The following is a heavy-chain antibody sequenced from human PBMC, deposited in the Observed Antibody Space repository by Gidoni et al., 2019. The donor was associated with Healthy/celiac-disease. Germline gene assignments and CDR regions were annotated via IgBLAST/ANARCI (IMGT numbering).Heavy chain of an antibody. CDR1: GFTFSSYA. J-gene: IGHJ6*02. CDR2: ISGSGGST. CDR3: AKSRPQMGFLEWFYYYYGMDV. D-gene: IGHD3-3*01. Sequence: EVQLLEYGGGLVQPGGSLRLSCAASGFTFSSYAMSWVRQAPGKGLEWVSAISGSGGSTYYADSVKGRFTISRDNSKNTLYLQMNSLRAEDTAVYYCAKSRPQMGFLEWFYYYYGMDVWGQGTTVTVSS. V-gene: IGHV3-23*01.